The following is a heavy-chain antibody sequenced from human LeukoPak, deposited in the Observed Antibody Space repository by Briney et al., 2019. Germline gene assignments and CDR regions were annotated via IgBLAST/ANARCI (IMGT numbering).Heavy chain of an antibody. CDR3: ARRRRSGSQVLDF. D-gene: IGHD1-26*01. J-gene: IGHJ4*02. Sequence: SETLSLTCAVYGGSFSDYYWSWIRQPPGKGLEWVGEINHSGSTNYNSSLNSRVIISVDTSKNQFSLRLSSVTAADTAAYYCARRRRSGSQVLDFWGQGTLVTVSS. CDR1: GGSFSDYY. CDR2: INHSGST. V-gene: IGHV4-34*01.